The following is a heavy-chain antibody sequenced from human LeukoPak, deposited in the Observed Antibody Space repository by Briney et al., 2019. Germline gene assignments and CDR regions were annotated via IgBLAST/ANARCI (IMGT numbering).Heavy chain of an antibody. J-gene: IGHJ5*02. Sequence: ASVKVSCKASGYTFTGYYMHWVRQAPGQGLEWMGWINPNSGGTNYAQKFQGRVTMTRDTSISTAYMELSRLRFDDTAVYYCARDQERYYYGSGIPQGWFDPWGQGTLVTVSS. CDR2: INPNSGGT. CDR3: ARDQERYYYGSGIPQGWFDP. D-gene: IGHD3-10*01. CDR1: GYTFTGYY. V-gene: IGHV1-2*02.